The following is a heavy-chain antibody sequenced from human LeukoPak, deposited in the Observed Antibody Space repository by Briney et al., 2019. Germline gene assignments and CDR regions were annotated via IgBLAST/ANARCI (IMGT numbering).Heavy chain of an antibody. D-gene: IGHD4-17*01. V-gene: IGHV3-21*01. CDR1: GFTFSSYE. J-gene: IGHJ5*02. Sequence: GGSLRLSCAASGFTFSSYEMNWVRQAPGKGLEWVSSISSSSSYIYYADSVKGRFTISRDNAKNSLYLQMNSLRAEDTAVYYCATVTNNWFDPWGQGTLVTVSS. CDR3: ATVTNNWFDP. CDR2: ISSSSSYI.